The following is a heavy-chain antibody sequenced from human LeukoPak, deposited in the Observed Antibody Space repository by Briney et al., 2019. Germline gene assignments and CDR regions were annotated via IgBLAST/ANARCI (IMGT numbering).Heavy chain of an antibody. V-gene: IGHV4-59*08. D-gene: IGHD2-2*01. CDR2: IYYSGST. CDR3: ARHYPFVPAAIRTAMVRRPFDY. Sequence: SETLSLTCTVSGGSISSYYWSWIRQPPGKGLEWIGYIYYSGSTNYNPSLKSRVTISVDTSKNQFSLKLSSVTAADTAMYYCARHYPFVPAAIRTAMVRRPFDYWGQGTLVTVSS. CDR1: GGSISSYY. J-gene: IGHJ4*02.